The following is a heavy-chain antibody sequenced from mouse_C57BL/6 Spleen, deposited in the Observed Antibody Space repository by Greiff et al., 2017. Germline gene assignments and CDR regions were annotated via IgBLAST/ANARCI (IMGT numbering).Heavy chain of an antibody. D-gene: IGHD1-1*01. Sequence: QVQLQQSGAELVKPGASVKISCKASGSAFSSYWMNWVKQRPGKGLEWIGPLYPGDGDTNYNGKFKGQATLTADKSSSTAYMQLSSLTSEDSAVYFCARDYYGSNYFDYWGQGTTLTVSS. CDR3: ARDYYGSNYFDY. CDR1: GSAFSSYW. J-gene: IGHJ2*01. V-gene: IGHV1-80*01. CDR2: LYPGDGDT.